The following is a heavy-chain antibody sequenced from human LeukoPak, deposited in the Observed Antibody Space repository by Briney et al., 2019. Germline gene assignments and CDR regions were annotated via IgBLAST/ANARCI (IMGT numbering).Heavy chain of an antibody. CDR2: ISYDGSNK. CDR3: AKGRGYNWNSGGFDY. V-gene: IGHV3-30*18. J-gene: IGHJ4*02. D-gene: IGHD1-7*01. Sequence: GGSLRVSCAASGFTFSSYGMHWVRQAPGKGLEWVAVISYDGSNKYYADSVKGRFTISRDNSKNTLYLQMNSLRAEDTAVYYCAKGRGYNWNSGGFDYWGQGTLVTVSS. CDR1: GFTFSSYG.